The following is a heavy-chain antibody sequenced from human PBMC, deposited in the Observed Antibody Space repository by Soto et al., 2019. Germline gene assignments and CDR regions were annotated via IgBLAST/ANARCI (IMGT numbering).Heavy chain of an antibody. CDR1: GFPFSSYA. CDR3: PPECTGGSCYPFDY. CDR2: ISYDGSNK. D-gene: IGHD2-15*01. J-gene: IGHJ4*02. V-gene: IGHV3-30-3*02. Sequence: PGGSLRLSFEASGFPFSSYAMHWVRQATGKGLEWVSVISYDGSNKDYADSVKGRFTISRDNAKNTLYLQMTSLRAEHTAVYYRPPECTGGSCYPFDYSGQGTLVAVPS.